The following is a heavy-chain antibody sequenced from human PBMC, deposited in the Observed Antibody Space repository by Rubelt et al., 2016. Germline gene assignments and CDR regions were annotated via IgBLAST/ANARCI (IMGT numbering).Heavy chain of an antibody. CDR2: IIPIFGTA. CDR3: ARLFGGTNYNYFQH. J-gene: IGHJ1*01. V-gene: IGHV1-69*01. D-gene: IGHD1-26*01. CDR1: GGTFRSYA. Sequence: QVQLVQSGAEVKKPGSSVMVSCKASGGTFRSYAISWVRQAPGQGLEWMGGIIPIFGTATYAQKFQGRVTIIADESTSTSYMELSSLRSEDTAVYYCARLFGGTNYNYFQHWGQGTLVTVSS.